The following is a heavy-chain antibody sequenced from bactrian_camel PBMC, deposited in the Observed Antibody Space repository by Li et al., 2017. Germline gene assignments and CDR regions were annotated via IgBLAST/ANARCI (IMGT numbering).Heavy chain of an antibody. J-gene: IGHJ4*01. D-gene: IGHD1*01. CDR1: GYTYSRYC. Sequence: HVQLVESGGGSNSVQAGGSLRLSCAGSGYTYSRYCMGWFRQAPGKEREWVASIDNLAASTYTDAVKGRFTISLDNAKTTAYLQMNSLKPEDTAMYYCAADGIAWGGGYCVESEYKVWGQGTQVTVS. V-gene: IGHV3S53*01. CDR2: IDNLAAS. CDR3: AADGIAWGGGYCVESEYKV.